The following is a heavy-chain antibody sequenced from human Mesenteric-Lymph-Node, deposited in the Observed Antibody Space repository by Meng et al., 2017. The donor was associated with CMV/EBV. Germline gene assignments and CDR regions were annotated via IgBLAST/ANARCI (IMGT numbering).Heavy chain of an antibody. CDR1: GGSVTGGTYY. Sequence: SETLSLTCTVSGGSVTGGTYYWSWIRQPPGKGLEWIGYTYYSGATNYNPSLRSRATISLDTSKNQFSLKLSSVTAADTAVYYCARDGVSYNYNAGSSHWGQGTLVTVSS. CDR3: ARDGVSYNYNAGSSH. CDR2: TYYSGAT. D-gene: IGHD3-10*01. J-gene: IGHJ4*02. V-gene: IGHV4-61*01.